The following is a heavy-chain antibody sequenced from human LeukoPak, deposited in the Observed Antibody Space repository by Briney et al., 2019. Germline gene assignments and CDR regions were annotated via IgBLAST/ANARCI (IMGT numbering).Heavy chain of an antibody. D-gene: IGHD2-21*01. J-gene: IGHJ4*02. V-gene: IGHV3-30*02. CDR3: AKDLVGGWGFAY. Sequence: GGSLRLSCAASGFSFSNSAMHWVRRAPGKGLEWVAFIRYDGSDKYYADSVKGRFTISRDTSKNTLYLQMNGLRDEDTAVYYCAKDLVGGWGFAYWGQGTLVTVSS. CDR1: GFSFSNSA. CDR2: IRYDGSDK.